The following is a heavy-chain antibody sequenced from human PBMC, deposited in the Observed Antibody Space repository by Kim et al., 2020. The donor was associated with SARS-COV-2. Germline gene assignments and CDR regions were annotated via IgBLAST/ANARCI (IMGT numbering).Heavy chain of an antibody. V-gene: IGHV3-74*01. Sequence: YWESVKGRLTITRDNAKNTLYLQMNSLSAEDTAVYYCESDDSASGRSLDYWGQGTLVTVSS. D-gene: IGHD3-10*01. CDR3: ESDDSASGRSLDY. J-gene: IGHJ4*02.